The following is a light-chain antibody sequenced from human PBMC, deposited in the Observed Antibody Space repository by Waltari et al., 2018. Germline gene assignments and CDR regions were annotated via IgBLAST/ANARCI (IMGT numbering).Light chain of an antibody. Sequence: EIVLTQSPDTLSLSPGDTATLSCRASQSVGSYLPWYQQKPGHPPRLLIYDASNRATGVPDRFRGSGSETDFTLTISSLEAEDFAVYFCQQRSNWTPHTFGQGARLDIK. CDR2: DAS. CDR1: QSVGSY. CDR3: QQRSNWTPHT. V-gene: IGKV3-11*01. J-gene: IGKJ2*01.